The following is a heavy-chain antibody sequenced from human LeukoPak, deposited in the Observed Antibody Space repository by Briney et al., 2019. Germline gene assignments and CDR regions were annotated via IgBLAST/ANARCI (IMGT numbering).Heavy chain of an antibody. Sequence: PSETLSLTRTVSGGSIGYYYWSWIRQPPGKGLENLGYIYYSGSTNYNPSLRSRVTISVDTSKNQFSLRVTSVTAADTAVYYCARGDHSGSYYYMDVWGKGTTVTVSS. CDR3: ARGDHSGSYYYMDV. V-gene: IGHV4-59*01. J-gene: IGHJ6*03. CDR1: GGSIGYYY. CDR2: IYYSGST. D-gene: IGHD1-26*01.